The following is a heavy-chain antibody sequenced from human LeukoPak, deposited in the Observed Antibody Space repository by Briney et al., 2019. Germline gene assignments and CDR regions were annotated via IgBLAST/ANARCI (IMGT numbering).Heavy chain of an antibody. D-gene: IGHD3-9*01. CDR1: GYTFTGYY. V-gene: IGHV1-2*04. Sequence: EASVKVSCEASGYTFTGYYMHWVRQAPGQGLEWMGWINPNSGGTNYAQKFQGWVTMTRDTSISTAYMELSRLRSDDTAVYYCARGSRYFDWLLYYWGQGTLVTVSS. CDR2: INPNSGGT. J-gene: IGHJ4*02. CDR3: ARGSRYFDWLLYY.